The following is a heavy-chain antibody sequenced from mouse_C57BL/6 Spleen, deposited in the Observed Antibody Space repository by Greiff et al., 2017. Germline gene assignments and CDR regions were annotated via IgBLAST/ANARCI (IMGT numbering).Heavy chain of an antibody. CDR3: ARRSYYAAMDY. Sequence: EVMLVESEGGLVQPGSSMKLSCTASGFTFSDYYMAWVRQVPEKGLEWVANINYDGSSTYYLDSLKSRFIISRDNAKNILYLQMSSLKSEDTATYYCARRSYYAAMDYWGQGTSVTVSS. V-gene: IGHV5-16*02. CDR2: INYDGSST. D-gene: IGHD2-1*01. J-gene: IGHJ4*01. CDR1: GFTFSDYY.